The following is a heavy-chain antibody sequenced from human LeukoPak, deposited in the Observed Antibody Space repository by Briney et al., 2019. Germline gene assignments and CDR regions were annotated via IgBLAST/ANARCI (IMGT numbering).Heavy chain of an antibody. CDR1: GGTFSSYA. J-gene: IGHJ3*02. CDR2: IIPIFGTA. D-gene: IGHD6-6*01. CDR3: ARDSLIIADGSSSSAFDI. Sequence: ASVKVSCKASGGTFSSYAISWVRQAPGQGLEWMGGIIPIFGTANYAQKFQGRVTITTDESTSTAYMELSSLRSEDTAVYYCARDSLIIADGSSSSAFDIWGQGTMVTVSS. V-gene: IGHV1-69*05.